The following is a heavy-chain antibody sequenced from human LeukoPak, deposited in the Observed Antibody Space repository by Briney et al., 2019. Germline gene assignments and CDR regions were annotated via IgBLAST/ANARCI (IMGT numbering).Heavy chain of an antibody. V-gene: IGHV1-24*01. Sequence: ASVKVSCKVSGYTLTELSMHWVRQAPGKGLEWMGGFDPEDGETIYAQKFQGRVTMTEDTSTDTAYMELSSLRSEDTAVYYCATAQYYYDSSGRGASFDYWGQGTLVTVSS. J-gene: IGHJ4*02. CDR3: ATAQYYYDSSGRGASFDY. CDR2: FDPEDGET. CDR1: GYTLTELS. D-gene: IGHD3-22*01.